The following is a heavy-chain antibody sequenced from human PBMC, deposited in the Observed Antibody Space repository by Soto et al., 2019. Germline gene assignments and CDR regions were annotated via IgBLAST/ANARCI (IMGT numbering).Heavy chain of an antibody. Sequence: QVHLVQSGAVVKKPGSSMTVSCKTSGATFSTYPITWVRQAPGQGLEWMGRTIPILAITDYAQKFQGRVTITADRSTTTDYMELTSLKFEDTAVYYCARGGDGSGSESVFDVWGQGTMVTVSS. CDR2: TIPILAIT. V-gene: IGHV1-69*02. D-gene: IGHD3-22*01. CDR3: ARGGDGSGSESVFDV. J-gene: IGHJ3*01. CDR1: GATFSTYP.